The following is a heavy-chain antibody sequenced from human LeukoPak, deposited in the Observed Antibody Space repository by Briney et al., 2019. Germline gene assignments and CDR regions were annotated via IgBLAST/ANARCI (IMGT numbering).Heavy chain of an antibody. D-gene: IGHD2-2*01. Sequence: GGSLRLSCAASGFTFSGYAMHWVRQAAGKGLEYVSAMSSDGGTTYYANSVRGRFTISRDNSKSTLYLQMGSLRAEDMGVYYCTRSCSSSKGFAAFDFWGQGTMHTVSS. V-gene: IGHV3-64*01. J-gene: IGHJ3*01. CDR2: MSSDGGTT. CDR3: TRSCSSSKGFAAFDF. CDR1: GFTFSGYA.